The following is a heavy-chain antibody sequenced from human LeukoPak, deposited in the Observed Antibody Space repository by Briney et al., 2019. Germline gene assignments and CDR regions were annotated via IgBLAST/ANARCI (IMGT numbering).Heavy chain of an antibody. CDR1: GGSFSGYY. V-gene: IGHV4-34*01. CDR3: ARGLENWNYYRSFDY. Sequence: SETLSLTCAVYGGSFSGYYWSWIRQPPGKGLEWIGEINHSGSTNYNPSLKSRVTISVDTSKNQFSLKLSSVTAADTAVYYCARGLENWNYYRSFDYWGQGTLVTVSS. D-gene: IGHD1-7*01. J-gene: IGHJ4*02. CDR2: INHSGST.